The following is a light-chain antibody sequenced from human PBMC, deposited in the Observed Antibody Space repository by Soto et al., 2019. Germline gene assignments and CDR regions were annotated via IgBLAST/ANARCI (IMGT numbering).Light chain of an antibody. CDR1: SSDVGGYNY. J-gene: IGLJ2*01. V-gene: IGLV2-14*01. Sequence: QSALTQPASVSGSPGQSITISCTGTSSDVGGYNYVSWYQQHPGKAPKLMIYDVSNRPSGVSKRFSGSKSGNTASLIISGLQAEDEADYYCSSYTSSSTLGVFGGGTKVTVL. CDR3: SSYTSSSTLGV. CDR2: DVS.